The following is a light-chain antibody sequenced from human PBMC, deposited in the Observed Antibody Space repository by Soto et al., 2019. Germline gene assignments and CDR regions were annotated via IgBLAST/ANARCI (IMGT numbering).Light chain of an antibody. CDR2: GAS. Sequence: EIVMTQSPATLSVSPGERATLSCRASQSVSSNLAWYQQKPGQAPRLLIYGASTRATGIPARFSGSGSGTEFTLTISSLQPEDVAVYYCQQYNNWPPMAFGQGTKVEIK. CDR3: QQYNNWPPMA. V-gene: IGKV3-15*01. CDR1: QSVSSN. J-gene: IGKJ1*01.